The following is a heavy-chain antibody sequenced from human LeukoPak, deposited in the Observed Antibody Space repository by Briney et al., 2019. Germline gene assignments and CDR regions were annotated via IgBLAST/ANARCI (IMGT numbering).Heavy chain of an antibody. CDR3: ARSSPFYYYYYMDV. D-gene: IGHD6-6*01. J-gene: IGHJ6*03. V-gene: IGHV3-20*04. CDR2: INWNGGST. CDR1: GFTFSSYA. Sequence: GGSLRLSCAASGFTFSSYAMSWVRQAPGKGLEWVSGINWNGGSTGYADSVKGRFTIPRDNAKNSLYLQMNSLRAEDTALYYCARSSPFYYYYYMDVWGKGTTVTISS.